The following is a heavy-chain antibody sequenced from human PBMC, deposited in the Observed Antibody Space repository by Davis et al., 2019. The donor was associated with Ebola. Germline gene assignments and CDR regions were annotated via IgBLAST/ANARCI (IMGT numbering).Heavy chain of an antibody. CDR1: GGSVSSGSYY. Sequence: MPSETLSLTCTVSGGSVSSGSYYWSWIRQPPEKGLEWVGYIYYSGSTNCNPSLKSRVTISVDTSKNQFSLKLSSVTAADTAVYYCARALNWNGYYYYYGMDVWGQGTTVTVSS. D-gene: IGHD1-20*01. J-gene: IGHJ6*02. CDR3: ARALNWNGYYYYYGMDV. V-gene: IGHV4-61*01. CDR2: IYYSGST.